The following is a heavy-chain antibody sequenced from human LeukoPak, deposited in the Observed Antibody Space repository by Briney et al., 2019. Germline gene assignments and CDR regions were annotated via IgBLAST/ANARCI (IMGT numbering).Heavy chain of an antibody. CDR1: RYTFTSYD. Sequence: ASVKVSCKASRYTFTSYDINWARQAAGQGLEGMGWMNPKRGKTGYAQKFRGRVAMTRHTSISTAYMALSSLRSEDPAVYYCARVRGRWLSRGYFDYWGQGTLVTASS. CDR3: ARVRGRWLSRGYFDY. V-gene: IGHV1-8*01. CDR2: MNPKRGKT. J-gene: IGHJ4*02. D-gene: IGHD5-24*01.